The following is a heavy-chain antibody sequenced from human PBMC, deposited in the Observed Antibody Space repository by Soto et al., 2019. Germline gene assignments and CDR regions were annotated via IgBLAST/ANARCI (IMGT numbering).Heavy chain of an antibody. Sequence: QVQLVQSGAEMKKPGASVKLSCKTSGINYNTYAIHWVRQAPGQGLEWMGWINAGNGDTRYSQNFQGRVTLTRDTSASTVYMDLDSLKSEDTGVYYCARAISGYVTWGQGILVTVSS. CDR1: GINYNTYA. D-gene: IGHD5-12*01. J-gene: IGHJ4*02. CDR3: ARAISGYVT. CDR2: INAGNGDT. V-gene: IGHV1-3*01.